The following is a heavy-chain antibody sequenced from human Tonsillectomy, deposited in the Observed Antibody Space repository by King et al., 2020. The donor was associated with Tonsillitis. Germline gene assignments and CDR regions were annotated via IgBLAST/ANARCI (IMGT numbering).Heavy chain of an antibody. J-gene: IGHJ5*02. CDR2: ISSSGTYT. Sequence: VQLVESGGGLVKPGGSLRLSCAASGFNFNDYYMSWIRQAPGKGLEWVSVISSSGTYTEYGDSVKGRFTISRDNGKNSLFLQMNSLRVEDTAVYYCAVETDSGPNSRGPRCLDPWGQGTLVTVSS. CDR3: AVETDSGPNSRGPRCLDP. D-gene: IGHD4-23*01. V-gene: IGHV3-11*06. CDR1: GFNFNDYY.